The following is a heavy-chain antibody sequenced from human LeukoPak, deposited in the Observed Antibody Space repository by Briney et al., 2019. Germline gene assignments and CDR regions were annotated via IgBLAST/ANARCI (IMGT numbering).Heavy chain of an antibody. CDR3: AKSTYRMVRGGEDY. D-gene: IGHD3-10*01. CDR1: GFSFTSGS. Sequence: GGSLTLSCTVSGFSFTSGSLWSWLRPPPGKGLEGSGISCSGGSTYYADSVKGRFTISIDNSKNTLYLQMNSLRAEDTAVYYCAKSTYRMVRGGEDYWGQGTLVTVSS. CDR2: ISCSGGST. J-gene: IGHJ4*02. V-gene: IGHV3-23*01.